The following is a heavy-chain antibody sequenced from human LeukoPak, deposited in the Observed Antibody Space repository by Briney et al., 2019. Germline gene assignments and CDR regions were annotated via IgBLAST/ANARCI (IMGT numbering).Heavy chain of an antibody. V-gene: IGHV1-69*04. D-gene: IGHD2-2*01. CDR2: IIPILGIA. CDR3: ARGGAYQLLPRGYFDY. CDR1: EGTFSSYA. J-gene: IGHJ4*02. Sequence: ASVKVSCKASEGTFSSYAISWVRQAPGQGLEWMGRIIPILGIANYAQKFQGRVTITADKSTSTAYMELSSLRSEDTAVYYCARGGAYQLLPRGYFDYWGQGTLVTVSS.